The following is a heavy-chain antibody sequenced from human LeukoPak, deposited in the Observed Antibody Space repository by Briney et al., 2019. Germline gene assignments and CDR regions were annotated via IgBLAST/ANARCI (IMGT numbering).Heavy chain of an antibody. CDR1: GGSISSYY. Sequence: SETLSLTCTVSGGSISSYYWSWIRQTPGKGLEWIGYIYYSGSTNYNPSLKSRVTISVDTSKNQFSLKLSSVTAADTAVYFCARQGASGSYLYYFDYWGQGTLVTVSS. J-gene: IGHJ4*02. CDR2: IYYSGST. D-gene: IGHD1-26*01. V-gene: IGHV4-59*08. CDR3: ARQGASGSYLYYFDY.